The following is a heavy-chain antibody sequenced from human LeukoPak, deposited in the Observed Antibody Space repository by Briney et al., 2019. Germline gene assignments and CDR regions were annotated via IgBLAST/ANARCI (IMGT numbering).Heavy chain of an antibody. Sequence: HPGGSLRLSCAASGFTFSSYGMHWVRQAPGKGLEWVAFIRYDGSNKYYADSVKGRFTISRDNSKNTLYLQMNSLRAEDTAVYYCAQSSTGEYYDILTGYYKASSRHNWYFDLWGRGTLVTVSS. CDR1: GFTFSSYG. J-gene: IGHJ2*01. CDR2: IRYDGSNK. CDR3: AQSSTGEYYDILTGYYKASSRHNWYFDL. D-gene: IGHD3-9*01. V-gene: IGHV3-30*02.